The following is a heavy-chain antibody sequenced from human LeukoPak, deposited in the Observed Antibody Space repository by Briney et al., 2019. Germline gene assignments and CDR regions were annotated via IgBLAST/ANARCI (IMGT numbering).Heavy chain of an antibody. D-gene: IGHD2-15*01. CDR3: AKDGVLGYCSGGSCYSDY. J-gene: IGHJ4*02. V-gene: IGHV3-23*01. CDR1: GFSFSSYA. Sequence: GGSLRLSCAASGFSFSSYAMTWVRQAPGKGLEWVSAISSSGGSTYYADSVKGRFTISRENSKNTLYLQMNSLRAEDTAVYYCAKDGVLGYCSGGSCYSDYWGQGTLVTVSS. CDR2: ISSSGGST.